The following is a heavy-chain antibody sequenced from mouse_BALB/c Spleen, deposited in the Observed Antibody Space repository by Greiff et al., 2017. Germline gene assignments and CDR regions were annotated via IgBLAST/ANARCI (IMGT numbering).Heavy chain of an antibody. CDR2: IDPFNGGT. CDR1: GYSFTSYY. CDR3: GGVGTWFAY. V-gene: IGHV1-37*01. J-gene: IGHJ3*01. Sequence: VQLQQSGPELMKPGASVKISCKASGYSFTSYYMHWVKQSHGKSLEWIGYIDPFNGGTSYNQKFKGKATLTVDKSSSTAHMELLSLTSEDSAVYYCGGVGTWFAYWGQGTLVTVSA. D-gene: IGHD1-1*02.